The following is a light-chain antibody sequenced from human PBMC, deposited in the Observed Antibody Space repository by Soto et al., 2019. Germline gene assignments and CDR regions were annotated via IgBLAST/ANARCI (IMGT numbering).Light chain of an antibody. CDR2: DAS. CDR3: QQRSNRPYT. Sequence: EIVLTQSPATLSSSPGERATISCRASQSVSSYLDWYQQKPGQAPMLLIYDASNRDTGIPARFSGSGSGTDFTLTISSLEPEDFAVYYCQQRSNRPYTFGQGTKLEIK. J-gene: IGKJ2*01. V-gene: IGKV3-11*01. CDR1: QSVSSY.